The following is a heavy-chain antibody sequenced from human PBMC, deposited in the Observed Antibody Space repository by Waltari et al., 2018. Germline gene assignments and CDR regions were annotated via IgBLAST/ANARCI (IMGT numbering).Heavy chain of an antibody. Sequence: EVQLLESGGGLVQPGGSLRLSCAASGFSFSSYAMSRVRQAPGKGLEWVSAISGSGVSTYYADSVKGRFTISRDNSKNTLYLQMNSLRAEDTAVYYCAKVAYSGSYCDYWGQGTLVTVSS. CDR2: ISGSGVST. CDR3: AKVAYSGSYCDY. CDR1: GFSFSSYA. D-gene: IGHD1-26*01. V-gene: IGHV3-23*01. J-gene: IGHJ4*02.